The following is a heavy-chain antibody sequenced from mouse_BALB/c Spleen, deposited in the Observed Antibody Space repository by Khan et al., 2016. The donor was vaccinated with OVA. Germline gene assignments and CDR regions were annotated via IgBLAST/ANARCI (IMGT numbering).Heavy chain of an antibody. CDR2: IDPPNDDS. D-gene: IGHD2-1*01. J-gene: IGHJ3*01. CDR3: ATHYGNPFAF. V-gene: IGHV14-3*02. Sequence: VRLQQSGAELVKPGASVKLSCSASGFNIKDTYIHWMKQRPEQGLEWIGRIDPPNDDSKYGPKFQAQATLTADTSSNTAYLQISSLTSEDTAVYYCATHYGNPFAFWGQGTLVSVSA. CDR1: GFNIKDTY.